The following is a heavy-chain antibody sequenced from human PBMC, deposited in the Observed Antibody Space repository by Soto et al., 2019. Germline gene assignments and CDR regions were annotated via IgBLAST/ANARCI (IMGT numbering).Heavy chain of an antibody. V-gene: IGHV4-59*02. CDR3: ARAFVTMFRGVPHYYGMDV. CDR1: GDSVSSYY. Sequence: LETLSLTCTVSGDSVSSYYWSWIRQPPGKGLEWIGYIYYSGSTKYNPSLKSRVTTSVDTSKNQFSLKLTSVTAADTAVYYCARAFVTMFRGVPHYYGMDVWGQGTTVTVSS. D-gene: IGHD3-10*01. J-gene: IGHJ6*02. CDR2: IYYSGST.